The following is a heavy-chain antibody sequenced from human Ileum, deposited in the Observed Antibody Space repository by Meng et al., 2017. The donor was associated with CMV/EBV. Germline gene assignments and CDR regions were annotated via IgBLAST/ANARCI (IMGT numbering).Heavy chain of an antibody. V-gene: IGHV4-59*01. Sequence: VHFQSSVPTLLDTSVTLSFTCTFSGGSISNSFLTLIRQSPVKVLEWIGSFYNSGNIDYNSSLKSRATISVDTSKNQFSLKLSSVTAADTAVYYCARGGVENTILGYWGQGTLVTVSS. D-gene: IGHD3-3*01. CDR2: FYNSGNI. CDR1: GGSISNSF. J-gene: IGHJ4*02. CDR3: ARGGVENTILGY.